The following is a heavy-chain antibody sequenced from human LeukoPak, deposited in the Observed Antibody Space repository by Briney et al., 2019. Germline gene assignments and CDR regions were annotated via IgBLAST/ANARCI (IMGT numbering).Heavy chain of an antibody. CDR3: ARRVGGALGGGSCYFLH. V-gene: IGHV4-34*01. CDR1: GGSFSGYY. Sequence: SETLSLTCAVYGGSFSGYYWSWIRQPPGKGLEWIGEINHSGSTNYNPSLKSRVTISVDTSKNQFSLKLSSVTAADTAVYYCARRVGGALGGGSCYFLHWGQGTLVTVSS. D-gene: IGHD2-15*01. CDR2: INHSGST. J-gene: IGHJ4*02.